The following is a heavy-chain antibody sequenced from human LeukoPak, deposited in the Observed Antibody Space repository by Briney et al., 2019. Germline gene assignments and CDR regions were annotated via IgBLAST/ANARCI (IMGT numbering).Heavy chain of an antibody. D-gene: IGHD5-18*01. Sequence: GGSLRLSCAASGFTFDDYAMHWVRQAPGKGLEWVCLISGDGGSTYYADSVKGRFTISRDNSKNSLYLQMNSLRTEDTALYHCAKDRQLWLDDYYYYGMDVWGQGTTVTVSS. J-gene: IGHJ6*02. V-gene: IGHV3-43*02. CDR1: GFTFDDYA. CDR3: AKDRQLWLDDYYYYGMDV. CDR2: ISGDGGST.